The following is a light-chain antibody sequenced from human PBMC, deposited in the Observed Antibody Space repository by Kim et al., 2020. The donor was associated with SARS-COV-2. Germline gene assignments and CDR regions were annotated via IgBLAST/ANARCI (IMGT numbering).Light chain of an antibody. CDR3: SSYTSSSTRV. V-gene: IGLV2-14*03. Sequence: GQSLTSSCTGTSSDVGGYNYVSWYQHHPGKAPKLMIYDVSNRPSGVSNRFSGSKSGNTASLTISGLQAEDEADYYCSSYTSSSTRVFGGGTQLTVL. CDR1: SSDVGGYNY. CDR2: DVS. J-gene: IGLJ3*02.